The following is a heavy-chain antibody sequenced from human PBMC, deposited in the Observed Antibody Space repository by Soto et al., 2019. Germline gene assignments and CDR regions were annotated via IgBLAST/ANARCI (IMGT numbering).Heavy chain of an antibody. V-gene: IGHV4-38-2*01. D-gene: IGHD3-3*01. CDR3: AAGDFGVVKYYYYGMDV. Sequence: SEPLSLTWAVSGYSISSGYDWGWIRQPPGKGLEWNGSIYHSGSTYYNPSRKSRVTISVDTSKNQFSLKLSSVTAADTAVYYCAAGDFGVVKYYYYGMDVWGQGTTVTVSS. CDR1: GYSISSGYD. CDR2: IYHSGST. J-gene: IGHJ6*02.